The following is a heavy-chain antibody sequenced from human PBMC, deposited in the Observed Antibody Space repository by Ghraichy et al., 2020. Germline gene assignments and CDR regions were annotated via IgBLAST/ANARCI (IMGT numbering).Heavy chain of an antibody. J-gene: IGHJ4*02. Sequence: ETLSLTCAASGFTVSSNYMSWVRQAPGKGLEWVSVIYSGGSTYYADSVKGRFTISRDNSKNTLYLQMNSLRAEDTAVYYCARGDLGYYGKGFDYWGQGTLVTVSS. CDR2: IYSGGST. CDR3: ARGDLGYYGKGFDY. V-gene: IGHV3-53*01. D-gene: IGHD2/OR15-2a*01. CDR1: GFTVSSNY.